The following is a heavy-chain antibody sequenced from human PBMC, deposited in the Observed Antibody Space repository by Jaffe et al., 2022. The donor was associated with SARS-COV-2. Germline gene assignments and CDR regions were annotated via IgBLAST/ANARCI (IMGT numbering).Heavy chain of an antibody. CDR2: INSDSDYT. V-gene: IGHV1-3*01. Sequence: QVHLVQSGAEVKKPGASVKVSCKASGYSPKTYVVHWVRQAPGQGLEWMGWINSDSDYTKTSQKFQGRVTISRDTSARTTYMELSSLTSEDTAMYYCASPTEDSAYFGFDIWGRGTMVTVSS. D-gene: IGHD3-22*01. CDR1: GYSPKTYV. J-gene: IGHJ3*02. CDR3: ASPTEDSAYFGFDI.